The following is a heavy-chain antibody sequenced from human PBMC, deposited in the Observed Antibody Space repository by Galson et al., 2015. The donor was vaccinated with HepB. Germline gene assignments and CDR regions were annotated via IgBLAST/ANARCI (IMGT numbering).Heavy chain of an antibody. CDR3: AANRYCSTTSCSRDYYYMDV. J-gene: IGHJ6*03. D-gene: IGHD2-2*01. CDR2: ISPGGGST. Sequence: SVKVSCKASGYTFTTYYIHWVRQAPGQGLEWMGIISPGGGSTSYAQKFQGRVTMTRDTPTSTLYMELSSLRSEDTAVYYCAANRYCSTTSCSRDYYYMDVWGKGTTVTVSS. V-gene: IGHV1-46*01. CDR1: GYTFTTYY.